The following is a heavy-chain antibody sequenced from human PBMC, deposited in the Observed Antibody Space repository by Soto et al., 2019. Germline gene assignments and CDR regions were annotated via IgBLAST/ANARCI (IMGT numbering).Heavy chain of an antibody. D-gene: IGHD2-2*01. V-gene: IGHV4-59*08. CDR1: GGPISSSY. J-gene: IGHJ4*02. CDR3: ARQGLGYCISTSCAYFDY. Sequence: PSETLSLTCTVSGGPISSSYWSWIRQPPGKGLEWIGYIYYSGSTYYNSSLKSRVTISVDTSKNQFSLKLSSVTAADTAVYYCARQGLGYCISTSCAYFDYWGQGTLVTVSS. CDR2: IYYSGST.